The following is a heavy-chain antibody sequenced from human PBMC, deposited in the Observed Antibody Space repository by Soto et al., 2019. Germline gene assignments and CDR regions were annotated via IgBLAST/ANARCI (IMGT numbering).Heavy chain of an antibody. D-gene: IGHD3-22*01. CDR2: ISYDGSNK. CDR1: GFTFSSYG. J-gene: IGHJ6*01. CDR3: AKGRYSSGYYYFSTPYGMDV. Sequence: QVQLVESGGGVVQPGRSLRLSCAASGFTFSSYGMHWVRQAPGKGLEWVAVISYDGSNKYYADSVKGRFTISRDNSKNTLYLQMNSLRAEDTAVYYCAKGRYSSGYYYFSTPYGMDVW. V-gene: IGHV3-30*18.